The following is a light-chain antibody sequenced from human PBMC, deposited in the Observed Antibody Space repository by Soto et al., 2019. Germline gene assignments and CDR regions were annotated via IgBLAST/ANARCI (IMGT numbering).Light chain of an antibody. J-gene: IGKJ5*01. Sequence: EIVLTQSPATLSLSPGERATLSCRASQSFSSYLAWYQQKPGQAPRLLIYDASNRATGIPARFSGSGSGTDFTLTISRLEPEDFALYYCQHYAHNSPITFGQGTRLEIK. V-gene: IGKV3-11*01. CDR2: DAS. CDR3: QHYAHNSPIT. CDR1: QSFSSY.